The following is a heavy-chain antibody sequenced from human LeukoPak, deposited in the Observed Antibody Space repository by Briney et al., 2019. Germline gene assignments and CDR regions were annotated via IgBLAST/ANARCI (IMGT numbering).Heavy chain of an antibody. V-gene: IGHV1-69*13. CDR2: IIPIFGTA. CDR3: ASDHMVRGVYYFDY. Sequence: SVKVSCKASGGTFSSYAISWVRQAPGQGLEWMGGIIPIFGTANYAQKFQGRVTITADESTSTAYMELSSLRSEDTAVYYCASDHMVRGVYYFDYWGQGTLVTVSS. J-gene: IGHJ4*02. CDR1: GGTFSSYA. D-gene: IGHD3-10*01.